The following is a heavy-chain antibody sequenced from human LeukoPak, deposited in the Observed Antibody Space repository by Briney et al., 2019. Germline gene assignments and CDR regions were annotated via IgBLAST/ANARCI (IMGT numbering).Heavy chain of an antibody. J-gene: IGHJ4*02. D-gene: IGHD5-18*01. CDR2: ISSRSSTI. CDR3: AREAKTIQLWSPVDY. Sequence: GGSLRLSCAASGFTFSSYSMNWVRQAPGKGLEWVSYISSRSSTIYYADSVKGRFTISRDNAKNSLYLQMNSLRAEDTAVYYCAREAKTIQLWSPVDYWGQGTLVTVSS. V-gene: IGHV3-48*01. CDR1: GFTFSSYS.